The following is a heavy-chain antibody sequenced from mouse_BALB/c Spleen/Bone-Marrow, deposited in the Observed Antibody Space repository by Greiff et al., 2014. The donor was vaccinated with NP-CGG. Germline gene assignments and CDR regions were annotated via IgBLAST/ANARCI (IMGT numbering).Heavy chain of an antibody. CDR3: ARYYYGSSYFDY. CDR1: GFNIKDTY. V-gene: IGHV14-3*02. CDR2: IDPANGNT. D-gene: IGHD1-1*01. Sequence: EVQLVESGAELVKPGASVKLSCTASGFNIKDTYKHWVKQRPEQGLEWIGRIDPANGNTKYDPKFQGKATITADTSSNTAYLQLSSLTSEDTAVYYCARYYYGSSYFDYWGQGTTLTVSS. J-gene: IGHJ2*01.